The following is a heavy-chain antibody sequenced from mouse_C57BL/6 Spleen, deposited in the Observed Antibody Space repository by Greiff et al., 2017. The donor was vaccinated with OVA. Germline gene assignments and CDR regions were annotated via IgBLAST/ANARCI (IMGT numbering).Heavy chain of an antibody. J-gene: IGHJ4*01. CDR3: TRSGTRAMDY. D-gene: IGHD4-1*01. V-gene: IGHV1-15*01. Sequence: QVQLKESGAELVRPGASVTLSCKASGYTFPDYEMHWVQQTPVHGLEWIGAIDPETGGTAYNQTFKGKAILTADKSSSTAYMELRSLTSEDAAVYYCTRSGTRAMDYWGQGTSVTVSS. CDR1: GYTFPDYE. CDR2: IDPETGGT.